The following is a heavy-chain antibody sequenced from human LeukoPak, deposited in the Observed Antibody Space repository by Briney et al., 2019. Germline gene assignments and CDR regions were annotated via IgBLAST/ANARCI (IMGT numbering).Heavy chain of an antibody. CDR2: ISSGSSYI. CDR1: GFTFRSYS. CDR3: ARDWSGVSLD. J-gene: IGHJ4*02. Sequence: GGSLRLSCAASGFTFRSYSMNWVRQAPGKGLEWVSSISSGSSYIYYADSVKGRFTISRDNARSSLYLQMNSLRAEDTAVYYCARDWSGVSLDWGQGTLVTVSS. V-gene: IGHV3-21*01. D-gene: IGHD3-10*01.